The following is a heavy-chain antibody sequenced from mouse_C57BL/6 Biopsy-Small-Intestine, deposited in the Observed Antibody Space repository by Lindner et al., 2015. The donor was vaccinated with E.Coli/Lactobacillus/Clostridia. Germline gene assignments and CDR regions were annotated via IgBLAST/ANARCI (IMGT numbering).Heavy chain of an antibody. J-gene: IGHJ4*01. Sequence: VQLQESGAELVKPGASVKISCKVSGYAFSRYWVNWVKQRPGKGLEWIGQIYPGDGDTNYNGKFKGKATLTADKSSSTAYMQLSSLISEDSAVYFCARGDYGSSYGGMDYWGQGTSVTVSS. CDR1: GYAFSRYW. D-gene: IGHD1-1*01. CDR3: ARGDYGSSYGGMDY. V-gene: IGHV1-80*01. CDR2: IYPGDGDT.